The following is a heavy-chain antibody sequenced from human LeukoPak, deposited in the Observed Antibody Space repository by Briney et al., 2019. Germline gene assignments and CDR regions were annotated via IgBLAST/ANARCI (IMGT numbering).Heavy chain of an antibody. CDR1: GFTFSSYW. V-gene: IGHV3-7*01. CDR2: IKQDGSEK. Sequence: GGSLRLSCAASGFTFSSYWMSWVRQAPGNGLEWVANIKQDGSEKYYVDSVKGRFTISRDNAKNSLYLQMNSLRAEDTAVYYCARDDSYCGGDCYFGPPDYWGQGTLVTVSS. D-gene: IGHD2-21*02. J-gene: IGHJ4*02. CDR3: ARDDSYCGGDCYFGPPDY.